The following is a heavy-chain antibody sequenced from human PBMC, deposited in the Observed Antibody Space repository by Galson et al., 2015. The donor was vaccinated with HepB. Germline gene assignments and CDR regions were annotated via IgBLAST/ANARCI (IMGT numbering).Heavy chain of an antibody. D-gene: IGHD3-3*01. V-gene: IGHV1-46*01. CDR1: GYTFTSYY. CDR3: ARVGPEYYDFWSGMGNPCMDV. J-gene: IGHJ6*02. Sequence: SVKVSCKASGYTFTSYYMHWVRQAPGQGLEWMGIINPSGGSTSYAQKFQGRVTMTRDTSTSTVYMELRSLRSDDTAVYYCARVGPEYYDFWSGMGNPCMDVWGQGTTVTVSS. CDR2: INPSGGST.